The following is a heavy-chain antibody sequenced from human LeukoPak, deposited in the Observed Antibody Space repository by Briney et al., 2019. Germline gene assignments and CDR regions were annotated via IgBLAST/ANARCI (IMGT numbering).Heavy chain of an antibody. CDR2: IYHSGST. D-gene: IGHD2-2*01. CDR1: GGSISSSNW. Sequence: PSGTLSLTCAVSGGSISSSNWWSWVRQPPGKGLEWIGEIYHSGSTNYNPSLKSRVTISVDKSKNQFSLKLSSVTAADTAVYYCARDRIDCSSTSCRRAAFDYWGQGTLVTVSS. J-gene: IGHJ4*02. V-gene: IGHV4-4*02. CDR3: ARDRIDCSSTSCRRAAFDY.